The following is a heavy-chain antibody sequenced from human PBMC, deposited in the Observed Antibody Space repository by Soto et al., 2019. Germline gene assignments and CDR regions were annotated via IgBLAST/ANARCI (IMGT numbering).Heavy chain of an antibody. J-gene: IGHJ6*03. CDR1: GGSISSGGYY. Sequence: SETLSLTCTVSGGSISSGGYYWSWIRQHPGKGLEWIGYTYYSGSTYYNPSLKSRVTISVDTSKNQFSLKLSSVTAADTAVYYCARGWDYDFWSGYNYYMDVWGKGTTVTVSS. D-gene: IGHD3-3*01. V-gene: IGHV4-31*03. CDR3: ARGWDYDFWSGYNYYMDV. CDR2: TYYSGST.